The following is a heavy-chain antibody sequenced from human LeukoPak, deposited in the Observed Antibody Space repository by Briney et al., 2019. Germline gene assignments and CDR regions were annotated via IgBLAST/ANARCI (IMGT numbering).Heavy chain of an antibody. CDR2: IYYSGST. CDR3: ARHPPRGAAAGTDLYYYYGMDV. J-gene: IGHJ6*02. V-gene: IGHV4-59*08. CDR1: GGSISSYY. D-gene: IGHD6-13*01. Sequence: SETLSLTCTVSGGSISSYYWSWIRQPPGKGLEWIGYIYYSGSTNYNPSLKSRVTISVDTSKNQFSLKLSSVTAADTAVYYRARHPPRGAAAGTDLYYYYGMDVWGQGTTVTVSS.